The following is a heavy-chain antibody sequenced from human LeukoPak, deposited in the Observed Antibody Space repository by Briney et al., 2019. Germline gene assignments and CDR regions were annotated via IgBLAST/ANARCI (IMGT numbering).Heavy chain of an antibody. CDR2: IYISGST. J-gene: IGHJ4*02. CDR3: ARAPEFSSGWLLDY. CDR1: GGSIRSYY. V-gene: IGHV4-4*07. D-gene: IGHD6-19*01. Sequence: SETLSLTCTVSGGSIRSYYWSWIRQPAEKGLEWIGRIYISGSTNYNPSLKSRVTMSVDTSKNQFSLKLSSVTAADTAMYYCARAPEFSSGWLLDYWGQGTLVTVSS.